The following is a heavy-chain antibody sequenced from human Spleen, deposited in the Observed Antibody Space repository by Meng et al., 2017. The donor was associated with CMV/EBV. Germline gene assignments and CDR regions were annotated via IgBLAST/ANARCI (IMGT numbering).Heavy chain of an antibody. D-gene: IGHD2-2*02. CDR2: IYPGDSDT. V-gene: IGHV5-51*01. Sequence: GESLKISCKGSRYSFTNYWIGWVRQMPGKGLEWMGIIYPGDSDTRYSPSFQGQVTISADKSISTAYLQWSSLKASDTAMYYCARALTYCSTTSCYMGYWGQGTLVTVSS. J-gene: IGHJ4*02. CDR1: RYSFTNYW. CDR3: ARALTYCSTTSCYMGY.